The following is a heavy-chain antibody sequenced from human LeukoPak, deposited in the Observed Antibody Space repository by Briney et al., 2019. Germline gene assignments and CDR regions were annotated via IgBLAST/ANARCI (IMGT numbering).Heavy chain of an antibody. CDR3: ARGGTYYDILTG. D-gene: IGHD3-9*01. CDR1: GLTFSSYG. V-gene: IGHV3-74*01. CDR2: INSDGSST. J-gene: IGHJ4*02. Sequence: GGSLRLSCAASGLTFSSYGMHWVRQAPGKGLVWVSRINSDGSSTIYADSVKGRFPISGDNAKNTLHLQMHSLRSEDTAVYYCARGGTYYDILTGWGQGTLVTVSA.